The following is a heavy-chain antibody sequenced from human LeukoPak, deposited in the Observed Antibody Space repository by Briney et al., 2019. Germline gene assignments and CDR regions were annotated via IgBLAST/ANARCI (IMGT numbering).Heavy chain of an antibody. V-gene: IGHV1-18*01. D-gene: IGHD4-23*01. J-gene: IGHJ4*02. CDR1: GYTFTSYG. Sequence: ASVKVSCKASGYTFTSYGISWVRQAPGQGLEWMGWISAYNGNTNYAQKLQGRVTMTTDTSTSTAYMELRSLRSDDTAVYYCARDRWAAGNSGSDYWGQGTLVTVSS. CDR3: ARDRWAAGNSGSDY. CDR2: ISAYNGNT.